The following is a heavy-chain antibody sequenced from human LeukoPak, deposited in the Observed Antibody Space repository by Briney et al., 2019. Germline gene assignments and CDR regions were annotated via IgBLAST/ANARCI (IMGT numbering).Heavy chain of an antibody. V-gene: IGHV1-46*01. CDR1: GYTFTSYY. CDR3: AAAVAGNLHFDY. J-gene: IGHJ4*02. Sequence: ASVKVSCKASGYTFTSYYMHWVRQPPGQGLEWMGIINPSGGSTSYAQKFQGRVTMTRDTSTSTVYMELSSLRSEDTAVYYCAAAVAGNLHFDYWGQGTLVTVSS. CDR2: INPSGGST. D-gene: IGHD6-19*01.